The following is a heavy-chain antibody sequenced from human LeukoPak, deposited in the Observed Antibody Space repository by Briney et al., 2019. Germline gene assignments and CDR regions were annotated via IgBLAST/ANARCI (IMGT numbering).Heavy chain of an antibody. V-gene: IGHV4-61*08. CDR3: ARDLEGRYCSGGNCYSKGLYFDY. CDR2: VYYSGST. D-gene: IGHD2-15*01. J-gene: IGHJ4*02. Sequence: SETLSLTCTVSGGSLSSTGYYWSWIRQPPGKGLEWIGYVYYSGSTNYNPSLNSRVTISIDTSKNQFSLKLSSVTAADTAVYYCARDLEGRYCSGGNCYSKGLYFDYWGQGSLVTVSS. CDR1: GGSLSSTGYY.